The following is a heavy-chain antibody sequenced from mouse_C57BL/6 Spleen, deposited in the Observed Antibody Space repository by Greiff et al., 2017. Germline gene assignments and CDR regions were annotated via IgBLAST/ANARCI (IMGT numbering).Heavy chain of an antibody. Sequence: QVQLKESDAELVKPGASVKISCKVSGYTFTDHTIHWMKQRPEQGLEWIGYIYPRDGSTKYNEKFKGKATLTADKSSSTAYMQLNSVTSEDSAVYFCARVSYYGSNYYGMDYWGQGTSVTVSS. V-gene: IGHV1-78*01. J-gene: IGHJ4*01. CDR3: ARVSYYGSNYYGMDY. D-gene: IGHD1-1*01. CDR1: GYTFTDHT. CDR2: IYPRDGST.